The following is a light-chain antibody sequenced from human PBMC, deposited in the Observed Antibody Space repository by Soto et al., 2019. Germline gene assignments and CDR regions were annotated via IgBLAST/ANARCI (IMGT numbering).Light chain of an antibody. CDR2: GTS. CDR3: QQYDSFSVT. CDR1: QSVGNH. V-gene: IGKV1-39*01. Sequence: DIQMTQSPSSLSASVGDRVIMTCRTSQSVGNHLNWYQQKPGKAPKVLIYGTSTLQSGVPSRFSGSRSGTEFTLTISSLQPEDFATYYCQQYDSFSVTFGQGTKVEIK. J-gene: IGKJ1*01.